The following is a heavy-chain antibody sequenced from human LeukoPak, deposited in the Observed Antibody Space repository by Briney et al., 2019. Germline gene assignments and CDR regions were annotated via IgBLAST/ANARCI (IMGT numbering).Heavy chain of an antibody. CDR3: ARHDSFIPF. Sequence: PGGSLRLSCVASGFTFSDYAMSWVGQAPGKGLEWVSGISDSGRSSYYTDSVKGRCTISRDNSKNTVSLQINNLRTEDTAVYFCARHDSFIPFWGQGTLVTVTS. D-gene: IGHD3-16*02. J-gene: IGHJ4*02. CDR1: GFTFSDYA. V-gene: IGHV3-23*01. CDR2: ISDSGRSS.